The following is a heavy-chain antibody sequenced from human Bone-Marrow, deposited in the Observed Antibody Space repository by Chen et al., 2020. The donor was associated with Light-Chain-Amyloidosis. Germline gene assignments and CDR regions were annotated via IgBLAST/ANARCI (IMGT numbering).Heavy chain of an antibody. D-gene: IGHD5-12*01. J-gene: IGHJ4*02. CDR2: IYPDDSDA. CDR1: GYTFPNYG. CDR3: ARRRDGYNFDY. Sequence: EVQLEQSGPEAKKPGEPLKISCKGPGYTFPNYGIGWVRQMPGKGLEWMGVIYPDDSDARYSPSFEGQVTISADKSITTAYLQWRSLKASDTAMYYCARRRDGYNFDYWGQGTLVTVSS. V-gene: IGHV5-51*01.